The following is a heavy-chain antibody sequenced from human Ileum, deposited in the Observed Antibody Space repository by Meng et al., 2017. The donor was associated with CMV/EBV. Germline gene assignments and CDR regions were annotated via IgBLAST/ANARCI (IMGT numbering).Heavy chain of an antibody. J-gene: IGHJ1*01. D-gene: IGHD3-22*01. CDR3: AKSTLQTFDSSGQLH. Sequence: GESLKISCATSGFTFSDFYMHWIRQAPGKGLECLAYISGSSSSIFYADSVKGRFTISRDNAKNSVYLQMNNVKGDDTAEYYCAKSTLQTFDSSGQLHWGQGTLVTVSS. CDR1: GFTFSDFY. V-gene: IGHV3-11*01. CDR2: ISGSSSSI.